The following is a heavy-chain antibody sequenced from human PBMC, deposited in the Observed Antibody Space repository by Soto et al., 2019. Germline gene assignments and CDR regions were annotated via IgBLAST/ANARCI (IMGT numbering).Heavy chain of an antibody. CDR1: GYTFTSYG. D-gene: IGHD3-3*01. CDR2: ISAYNGNT. CDR3: ARDYYDFWSGYYRRGRFDY. Sequence: VQLVQSGAEVKKPGASVKVSCKASGYTFTSYGISWVRQAPGQGLEWMGWISAYNGNTNYAQKLQGRVTMTTDTSTSTAYMELRSLRSDDTAVYYCARDYYDFWSGYYRRGRFDYWGQGTLVTVSS. J-gene: IGHJ4*02. V-gene: IGHV1-18*04.